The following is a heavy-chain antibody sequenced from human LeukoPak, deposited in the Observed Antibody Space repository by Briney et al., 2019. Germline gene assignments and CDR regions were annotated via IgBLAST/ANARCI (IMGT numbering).Heavy chain of an antibody. V-gene: IGHV3-21*01. CDR1: GFTFSSYS. D-gene: IGHD6-13*01. CDR3: ARAALGYSSSWYVGYFQH. CDR2: ISSISSYI. Sequence: GGSLRLSCAASGFTFSSYSMNWGRQAPGKGLAWVSSISSISSYIYYADSVKGRFTISRDNAKNSLYLQMNSLRAEDTAVYYCARAALGYSSSWYVGYFQHWGQGTLVTVSS. J-gene: IGHJ1*01.